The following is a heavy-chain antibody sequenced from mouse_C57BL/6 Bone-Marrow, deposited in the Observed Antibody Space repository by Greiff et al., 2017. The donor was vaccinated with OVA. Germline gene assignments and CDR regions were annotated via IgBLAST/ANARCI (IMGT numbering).Heavy chain of an antibody. Sequence: EVKLEESGPGLVKPSQSLSLTCSVTGYSITSGYSWNWIRQFPGNKLEWMGYISYDGSNNYNPSLKNRISITRDTSKNQFFLKLNSVTTEDTATYYCARDPGVTTRAWFAYWGQGTLVTVSA. CDR2: ISYDGSN. CDR1: GYSITSGYS. CDR3: ARDPGVTTRAWFAY. V-gene: IGHV3-6*01. D-gene: IGHD2-3*01. J-gene: IGHJ3*01.